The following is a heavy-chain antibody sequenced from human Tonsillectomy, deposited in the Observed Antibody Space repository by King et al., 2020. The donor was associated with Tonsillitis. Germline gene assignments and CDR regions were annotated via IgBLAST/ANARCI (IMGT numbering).Heavy chain of an antibody. CDR1: GGSISSSSYY. V-gene: IGHV4-39*01. CDR3: ARLEEYIVGATAAFDI. D-gene: IGHD1-26*01. J-gene: IGHJ3*02. CDR2: IYYSGST. Sequence: QLQESGPGLVKPSETLSLTCTVTGGSISSSSYYWGWIRQPPGKGLEWIGSIYYSGSTYYNPSLKSRVTISVDTSKNQFSLKLSSVTAADTAVYYCARLEEYIVGATAAFDIWGQGTMVTVSS.